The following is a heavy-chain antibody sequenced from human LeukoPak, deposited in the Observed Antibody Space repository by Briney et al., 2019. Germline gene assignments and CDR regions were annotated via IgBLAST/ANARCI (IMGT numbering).Heavy chain of an antibody. CDR2: ISWNGGIT. CDR1: GFTFDDYA. V-gene: IGHV3-43D*03. CDR3: AKGDRFLEWLGAFDI. J-gene: IGHJ3*02. D-gene: IGHD3-3*01. Sequence: GGSLRLSCAASGFTFDDYAMHWVRQAPGKGLEWVSLISWNGGITYYADSLKGRFSISRDNSKNSLYLQMNSLRAEDTALYYCAKGDRFLEWLGAFDIWGQGTMVTVSS.